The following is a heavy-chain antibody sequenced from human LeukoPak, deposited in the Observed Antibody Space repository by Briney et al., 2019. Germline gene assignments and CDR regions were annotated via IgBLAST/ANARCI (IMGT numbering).Heavy chain of an antibody. D-gene: IGHD5-24*01. Sequence: SVKVSCKASGGTFSSYAISWVRQAPGQGLEWMGRIIPILGIANYAQKFQGRVTITADKFTSTAYMELSSLRSEDTAVYYCARSELGDRWLQAGAFDYWGQGTLVTVSS. V-gene: IGHV1-69*04. CDR1: GGTFSSYA. CDR3: ARSELGDRWLQAGAFDY. CDR2: IIPILGIA. J-gene: IGHJ4*02.